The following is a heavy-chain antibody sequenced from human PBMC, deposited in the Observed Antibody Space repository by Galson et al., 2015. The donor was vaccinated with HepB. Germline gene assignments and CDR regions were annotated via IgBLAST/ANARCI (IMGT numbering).Heavy chain of an antibody. J-gene: IGHJ4*02. CDR1: GFTFNSYI. V-gene: IGHV3-64*02. Sequence: SLRLSCAASGFTFNSYIIHWVRQAPGKGLEYVSTISSNGVSTYYADSVKGRFTISRDSSKNTLNLQMGSLRVEDMAVYYCARSVPLRDGYTWTGLDYWGQGILVTVSS. D-gene: IGHD5-24*01. CDR3: ARSVPLRDGYTWTGLDY. CDR2: ISSNGVST.